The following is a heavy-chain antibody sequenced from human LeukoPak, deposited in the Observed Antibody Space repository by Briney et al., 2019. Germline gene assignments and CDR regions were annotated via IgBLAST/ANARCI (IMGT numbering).Heavy chain of an antibody. CDR1: GGSISSSNYY. J-gene: IGHJ4*02. Sequence: PSETLSLTCTVSGGSISSSNYYWGWIRQPPGKGLEWIGSIYYSGSTYYNPSLKSRVTISVDTSKNQFSLKLSSVTAADTAVYYCASSSSWPTTEFDCWGQGTLVTVSS. CDR3: ASSSSWPTTEFDC. CDR2: IYYSGST. D-gene: IGHD6-13*01. V-gene: IGHV4-39*01.